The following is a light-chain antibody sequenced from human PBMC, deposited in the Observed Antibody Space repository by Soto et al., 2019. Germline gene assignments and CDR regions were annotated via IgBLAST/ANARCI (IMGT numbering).Light chain of an antibody. CDR3: QQRSNWPPA. Sequence: ENVLTQSPGTLSLSPGERATLSCRASQTVSSDFLAWYQQKPGQPPRLLIYGASSRATGIPDRFSGSGSGTDFTLTISRLEPEDFAVYYCQQRSNWPPAFGPGTKVEIK. J-gene: IGKJ1*01. CDR2: GAS. V-gene: IGKV3D-20*02. CDR1: QTVSSDF.